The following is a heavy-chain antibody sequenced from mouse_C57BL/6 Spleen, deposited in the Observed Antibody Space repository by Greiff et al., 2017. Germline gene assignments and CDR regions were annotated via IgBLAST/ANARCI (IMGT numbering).Heavy chain of an antibody. D-gene: IGHD1-1*01. J-gene: IGHJ2*01. V-gene: IGHV1-64*01. CDR1: GYTFTSYW. Sequence: QVQLQQPGAELVKPGASVKLSCKASGYTFTSYWMHWVKQRPGQGLEWIGMIHPNSGSTNYNEKFKSKATLTVDKSSSTAYMQLSSLTSEDSAVYYCERLIYYGSSSFDYWGQGTTLTVSS. CDR3: ERLIYYGSSSFDY. CDR2: IHPNSGST.